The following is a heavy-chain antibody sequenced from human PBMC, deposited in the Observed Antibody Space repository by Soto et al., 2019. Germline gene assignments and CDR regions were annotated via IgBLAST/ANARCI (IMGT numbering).Heavy chain of an antibody. CDR1: GFTFADYA. D-gene: IGHD5-18*01. V-gene: IGHV3-49*03. CDR2: IRSKGYGGTT. CDR3: SRAHTALVTLIPEY. J-gene: IGHJ4*02. Sequence: GGSLRLSCTTSGFTFADYAVTWFRQAAGKGLEWVGFIRSKGYGGTTEYAASVTGRFTISRDDSKSIAYLQMNSLKTEDTAVYYCSRAHTALVTLIPEYWGQGTLVTVSS.